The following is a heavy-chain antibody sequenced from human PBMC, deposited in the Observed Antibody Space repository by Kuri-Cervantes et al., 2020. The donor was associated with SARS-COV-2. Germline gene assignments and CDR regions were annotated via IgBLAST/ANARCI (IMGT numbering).Heavy chain of an antibody. CDR3: ARLSFSRGYSYGSGNWFDP. J-gene: IGHJ5*02. CDR1: GGSFSGYY. CDR2: INHSGST. D-gene: IGHD5-18*01. Sequence: SETLSLTCAVYGGSFSGYYWSWIRQPPGKGLEWIGEINHSGSTNYNPSLKSRVTISVDTSKNQFSLKLSSVTAADTAVYYCARLSFSRGYSYGSGNWFDPWGQGTLVTVSS. V-gene: IGHV4-34*01.